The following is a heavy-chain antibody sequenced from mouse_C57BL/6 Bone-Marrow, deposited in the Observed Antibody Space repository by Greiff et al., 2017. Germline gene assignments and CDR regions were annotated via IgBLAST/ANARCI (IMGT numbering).Heavy chain of an antibody. V-gene: IGHV1-26*01. CDR2: SNPNNGGT. J-gene: IGHJ3*01. CDR1: GYTFTDYY. CDR3: ARGERGFAY. Sequence: EVQLQQSGPELVKPGASVKISCKASGYTFTDYYMNWVKQSHGKRLEWIGDSNPNNGGTSSNQQFKGKATLTADKSSSTAYMELRSLTSEDSAVYYCARGERGFAYWGQGTLVTVSA.